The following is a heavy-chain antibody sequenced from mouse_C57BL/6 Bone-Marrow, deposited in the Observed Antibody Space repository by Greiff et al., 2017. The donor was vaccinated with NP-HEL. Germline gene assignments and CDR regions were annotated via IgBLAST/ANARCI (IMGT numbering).Heavy chain of an antibody. CDR2: ISSGSSTI. CDR3: ARQDGFRLLRGSRVDWYFDV. Sequence: VQLKESGGGLVKPGGSLKLSCAASGFTFSDYGMHWVRQAPEKGLEWVAYISSGSSTIYYADTVKGRFTISRDNAKNTLFLQMTSLRSEDTAMYYCARQDGFRLLRGSRVDWYFDVWGTGTTVTVSS. J-gene: IGHJ1*03. V-gene: IGHV5-17*01. CDR1: GFTFSDYG. D-gene: IGHD1-1*01.